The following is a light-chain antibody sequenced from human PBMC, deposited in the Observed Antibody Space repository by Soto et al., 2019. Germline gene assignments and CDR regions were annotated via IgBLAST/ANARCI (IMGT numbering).Light chain of an antibody. Sequence: EIVLTQSPATLSLSPGERATLSCRASQSVSSYLAWYQQKPGQAPRLLIYDASNRATGIQARYSGSGSGTDFTLTISRMVTDTYTVYYHQHYGRVRLTLGRGTKV. J-gene: IGKJ1*01. CDR1: QSVSSY. V-gene: IGKV3-11*01. CDR3: QHYGRVRLT. CDR2: DAS.